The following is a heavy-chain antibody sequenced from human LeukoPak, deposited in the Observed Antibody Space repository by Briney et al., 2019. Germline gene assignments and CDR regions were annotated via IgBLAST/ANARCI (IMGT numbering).Heavy chain of an antibody. CDR3: AKDRGYSSGWYDY. J-gene: IGHJ4*02. D-gene: IGHD6-19*01. Sequence: PGGSLRLSCAASGFTFSSCGMHWVRQAPGKGLEWVSAISGGGSSTYYADSVKGRFIISRDDSKNTLYLQMNSLGAEDTAVYYCAKDRGYSSGWYDYWGQGTLVTVSS. V-gene: IGHV3-23*01. CDR1: GFTFSSCG. CDR2: ISGGGSST.